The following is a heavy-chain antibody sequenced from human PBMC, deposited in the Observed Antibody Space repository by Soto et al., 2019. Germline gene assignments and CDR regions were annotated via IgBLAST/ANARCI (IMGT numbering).Heavy chain of an antibody. D-gene: IGHD2-21*01. J-gene: IGHJ4*02. V-gene: IGHV3-72*01. Sequence: EVQLVESGGGLVQPEGSLRLSCAASGFTFSDHYMDWVRQAPGKGLEWVGRIRNKANSYTTEYAASVKGIFTNSRDDSRNALYLQMNSLKTEDTAMYYCTRAGILATPYYFDYWGQGTLVTVSA. CDR3: TRAGILATPYYFDY. CDR1: GFTFSDHY. CDR2: IRNKANSYTT.